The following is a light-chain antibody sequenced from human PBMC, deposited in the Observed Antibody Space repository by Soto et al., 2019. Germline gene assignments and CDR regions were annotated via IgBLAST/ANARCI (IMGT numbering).Light chain of an antibody. Sequence: QAVVTQEPSLTVSPGGTVTLTCASSTGAVTSGYYPNWFQQQPGQAPRALIYSKSNKHSWTPARLSGSLLGGKAALTLSGVQPEDEAEYYCLLYYGGAQVFGGGTKLTVL. CDR1: TGAVTSGYY. V-gene: IGLV7-43*01. CDR2: SKS. CDR3: LLYYGGAQV. J-gene: IGLJ2*01.